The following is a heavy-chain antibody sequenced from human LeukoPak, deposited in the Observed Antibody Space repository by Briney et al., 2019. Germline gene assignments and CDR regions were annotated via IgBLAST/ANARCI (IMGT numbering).Heavy chain of an antibody. CDR1: GYDFTNYW. CDR3: ARLPGYYDSSGWNYFDP. J-gene: IGHJ5*02. CDR2: IFPGDSDI. Sequence: GESLKISCEGSGYDFTNYWIGWVRQLPGKGLEWLGIIFPGDSDIRYSPSFQGQVTISADKAIRTAYLQWSSLKASDTAVYFCARLPGYYDSSGWNYFDPWGQGTQVTVSS. D-gene: IGHD3-22*01. V-gene: IGHV5-51*01.